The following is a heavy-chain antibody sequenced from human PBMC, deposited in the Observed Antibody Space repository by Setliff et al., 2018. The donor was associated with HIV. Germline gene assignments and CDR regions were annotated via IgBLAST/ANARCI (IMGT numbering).Heavy chain of an antibody. Sequence: ASVKVSCKASGDAFTDYYIHWVRQAPGQGLEWMGWINPNSGGTNYAQKFQGRVTMTRDTSISTALMDLSRLRSDDTAVYYCARDPGYKSSWYGAFDIWGQGTMVTVSS. J-gene: IGHJ3*02. CDR2: INPNSGGT. CDR3: ARDPGYKSSWYGAFDI. D-gene: IGHD6-13*01. CDR1: GDAFTDYY. V-gene: IGHV1-2*02.